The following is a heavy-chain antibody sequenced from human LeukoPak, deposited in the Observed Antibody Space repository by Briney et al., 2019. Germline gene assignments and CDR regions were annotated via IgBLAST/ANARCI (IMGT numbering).Heavy chain of an antibody. V-gene: IGHV3-48*03. CDR1: GFTFSIYD. CDR3: ARGYYFDY. Sequence: QSGGSLRLSCAASGFTFSIYDMTWVRQAPGRGLEWVSYISSSGTTIYYSDSVKGRFTISRDNAKNSLYLQMSSLRAEDTAVYYCARGYYFDYWGQGTLVTVSS. J-gene: IGHJ4*02. CDR2: ISSSGTTI.